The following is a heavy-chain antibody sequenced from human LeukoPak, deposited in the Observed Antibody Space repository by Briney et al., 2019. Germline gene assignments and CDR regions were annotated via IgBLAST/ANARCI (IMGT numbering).Heavy chain of an antibody. CDR2: TFYSGST. J-gene: IGHJ6*03. V-gene: IGHV4-39*01. D-gene: IGHD3-9*01. Sequence: SETLSLTCTVSGDSISSSSYYWEWIRQPPGKGLEWIGSTFYSGSTYYNPSLKSRITISVDTSKNQFSLKLNSVTAADTAVYYCARRNDILTGYLDVWGKGTTVTISS. CDR3: ARRNDILTGYLDV. CDR1: GDSISSSSYY.